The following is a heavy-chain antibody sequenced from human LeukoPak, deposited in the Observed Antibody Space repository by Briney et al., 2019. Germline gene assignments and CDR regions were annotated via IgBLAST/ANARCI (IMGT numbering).Heavy chain of an antibody. V-gene: IGHV5-51*01. CDR1: GYSFTSYW. Sequence: GESLKISCKGSGYSFTSYWIGWVRQMPGKGLEWMGIIYPGDSDTRYSPSFQGQVTISADKSISTAYLQWSSLKASDTAMYYCARHISDLSWSGLWNYYGMDVWGQGTTVTVSS. J-gene: IGHJ6*02. D-gene: IGHD3-3*01. CDR3: ARHISDLSWSGLWNYYGMDV. CDR2: IYPGDSDT.